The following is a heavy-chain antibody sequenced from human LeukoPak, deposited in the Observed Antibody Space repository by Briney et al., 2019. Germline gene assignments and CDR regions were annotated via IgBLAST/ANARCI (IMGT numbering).Heavy chain of an antibody. D-gene: IGHD4-17*01. J-gene: IGHJ6*03. CDR3: ARMGSTVTTYYYYMDV. V-gene: IGHV1-18*01. CDR1: GYTFTSYG. Sequence: ASVKVSCKACGYTFTSYGISWVRQAPGQGLEWMGWISAYNGNTNYAQKLQGRVTMTTDTSTSTAYMELRSLRSDDTAVYYCARMGSTVTTYYYYMDVWGKGTTVTVSS. CDR2: ISAYNGNT.